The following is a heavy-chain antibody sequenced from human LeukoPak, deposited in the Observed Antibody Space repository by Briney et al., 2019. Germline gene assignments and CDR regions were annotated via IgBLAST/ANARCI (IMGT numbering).Heavy chain of an antibody. D-gene: IGHD1-1*01. CDR3: ARREGEREFDY. J-gene: IGHJ4*02. CDR2: IYPGDSDT. V-gene: IGHV5-51*01. CDR1: GFRFTSSW. Sequence: GESLKISFRGSGFRFTSSWIGWVRPVPGKGLEWMGIIYPGDSDTRYSPSFQGQVTISADKSISTAYLQWSSLKAPDTAMYYCARREGEREFDYWGQGTLVTVSS.